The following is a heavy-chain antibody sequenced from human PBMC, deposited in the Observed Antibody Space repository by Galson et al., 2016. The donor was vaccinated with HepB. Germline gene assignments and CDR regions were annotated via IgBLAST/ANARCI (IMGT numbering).Heavy chain of an antibody. V-gene: IGHV5-10-1*01. D-gene: IGHD4-17*01. CDR1: GYRLTDYW. J-gene: IGHJ6*02. CDR3: ARALEYGSRNYYDYYAMDV. CDR2: IDPDDSYT. Sequence: GAEVKEPGESLRISCQGSGYRLTDYWITWVRQVPGKGLQWMGRIDPDDSYTNYSPSFQGHATISVDKSINTAYLQWSTLKASDTAIYYCARALEYGSRNYYDYYAMDVWGPGTTVIVSS.